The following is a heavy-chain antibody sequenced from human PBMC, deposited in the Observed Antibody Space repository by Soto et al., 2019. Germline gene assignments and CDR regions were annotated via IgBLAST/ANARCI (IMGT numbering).Heavy chain of an antibody. V-gene: IGHV3-23*01. J-gene: IGHJ4*02. CDR2: ISASGST. CDR1: GFTFSSSA. Sequence: GGSLRLSCAASGFTFSSSAMSWVRQAPGKGLEWVSSISASGSTYYPDSVKGRFTISRDNAKNTLYVQMISLIVEETAVYFCSKTRCGSSNCYLPDYWGQGTLVTVSS. CDR3: SKTRCGSSNCYLPDY. D-gene: IGHD2-2*01.